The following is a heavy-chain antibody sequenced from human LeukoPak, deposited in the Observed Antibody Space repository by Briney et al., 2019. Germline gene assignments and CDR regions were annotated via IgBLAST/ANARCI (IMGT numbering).Heavy chain of an antibody. J-gene: IGHJ6*03. CDR2: ITSRSSHI. CDR1: GFAFNSYT. CDR3: ARVAEGATTENYFYYYMDV. V-gene: IGHV3-21*01. D-gene: IGHD4-11*01. Sequence: PGGSLRLSCEASGFAFNSYTMTWVRQAPGKGLESVSSITSRSSHIYIADSVKGRFTISRDNAKNSLFLQMSSLRVEDTAVYYCARVAEGATTENYFYYYMDVWGKGTTVTVS.